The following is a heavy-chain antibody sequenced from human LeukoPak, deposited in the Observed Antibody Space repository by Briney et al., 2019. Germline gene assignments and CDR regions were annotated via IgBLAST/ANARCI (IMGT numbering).Heavy chain of an antibody. CDR1: GGSISSSSYY. V-gene: IGHV4-39*07. D-gene: IGHD6-6*01. Sequence: SETLSLTCTVSGGSISSSSYYWGWFRQPPGKGLEWIGTIYYSGSTYYNTSLKSRVTISVDRSKNQFSLKLSSVTAADTAVYYCARTNKTYQESIAARDNWFDPWGQGTLVTVSS. CDR3: ARTNKTYQESIAARDNWFDP. J-gene: IGHJ5*02. CDR2: IYYSGST.